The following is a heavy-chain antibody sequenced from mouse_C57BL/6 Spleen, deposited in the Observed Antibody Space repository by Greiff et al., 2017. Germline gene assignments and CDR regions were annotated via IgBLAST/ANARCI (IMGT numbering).Heavy chain of an antibody. CDR3: ARAGKNYDYDGYYAMDY. V-gene: IGHV1-55*01. CDR2: IYPGSGST. Sequence: QVQLQQPGAELVKPGASVKMSCKASGYTFTSYWITWVKQRPGQGLEWIGDIYPGSGSTNYNEKFKSKATLTVDPSSSTAYMQLSSLTSEVSAVYYGARAGKNYDYDGYYAMDYWGQGTSVTVSS. D-gene: IGHD2-4*01. CDR1: GYTFTSYW. J-gene: IGHJ4*01.